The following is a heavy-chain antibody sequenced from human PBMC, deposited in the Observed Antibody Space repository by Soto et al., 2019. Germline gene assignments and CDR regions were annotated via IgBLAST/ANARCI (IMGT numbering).Heavy chain of an antibody. CDR2: INHSGST. V-gene: IGHV4-34*01. Sequence: XGALSLTGAVYGGSFSGYYWNWIRQPPGKGLEWIGEINHSGSTNYNPSLKSRVTISVDTSNNQFSLKLSSVTAADTAVYYCARGIGYNYGYFDYWGQGTLVTVSS. J-gene: IGHJ4*02. D-gene: IGHD5-18*01. CDR3: ARGIGYNYGYFDY. CDR1: GGSFSGYY.